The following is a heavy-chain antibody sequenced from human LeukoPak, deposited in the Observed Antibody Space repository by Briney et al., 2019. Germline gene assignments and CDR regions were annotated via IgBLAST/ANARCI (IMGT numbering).Heavy chain of an antibody. V-gene: IGHV3-48*03. D-gene: IGHD6-13*01. CDR3: ASPYSSRWYELCY. J-gene: IGHJ4*02. CDR1: GFTFSSYE. Sequence: PGGSLRLSCAASGFTFSSYEMNWVRQAPGKGLEWVSYISSSGSTIYYADPVKGRFTISRDNAKNSLYLQMNSLRAEDTAVYYCASPYSSRWYELCYWGQGTLVTVSS. CDR2: ISSSGSTI.